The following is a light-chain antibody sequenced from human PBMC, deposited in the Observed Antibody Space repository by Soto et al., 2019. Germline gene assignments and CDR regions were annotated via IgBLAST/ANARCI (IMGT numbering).Light chain of an antibody. CDR2: GAS. J-gene: IGKJ5*01. CDR1: QSVSSN. Sequence: EILMTQSPATLSMSPGERPTLSCRASQSVSSNLAWYQQKPGQAPRLLIYGASTRATGIPARFSGSLYGTEFTLTISSLQTEDFATYYCQQLNSYPLTFGQGTRLEIK. CDR3: QQLNSYPLT. V-gene: IGKV3-15*01.